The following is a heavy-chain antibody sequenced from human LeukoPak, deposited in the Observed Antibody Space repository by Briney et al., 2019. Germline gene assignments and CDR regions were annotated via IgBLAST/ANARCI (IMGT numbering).Heavy chain of an antibody. CDR2: IQYHGSDK. V-gene: IGHV3-30*02. Sequence: PGGSLRLSCAASRFTFRSSGMHWVRQAPGKGLEWVAFIQYHGSDKYYPDSVKGRFTISRDNSKNTLYMEVNSLRAEDTAVYYCAREGGRTVAGTFDNWGQGTLVTVPS. D-gene: IGHD6-19*01. CDR3: AREGGRTVAGTFDN. J-gene: IGHJ4*02. CDR1: RFTFRSSG.